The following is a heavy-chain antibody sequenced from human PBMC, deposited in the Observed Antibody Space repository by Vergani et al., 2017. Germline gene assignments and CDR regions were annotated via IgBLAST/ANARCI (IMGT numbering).Heavy chain of an antibody. V-gene: IGHV3-33*01. Sequence: QVQLVESGGGVVQPGRSLRLSCAASGFTFSSYGMHWVRQAPGKGLEWVAVIWYDGSNKYYADSVKGRFTISRDNSKNTLYLQMNSLRAEDTAVYYCARDMVWRHGGGAFDIWGQGTMVTVSS. D-gene: IGHD2-15*01. CDR2: IWYDGSNK. CDR1: GFTFSSYG. CDR3: ARDMVWRHGGGAFDI. J-gene: IGHJ3*02.